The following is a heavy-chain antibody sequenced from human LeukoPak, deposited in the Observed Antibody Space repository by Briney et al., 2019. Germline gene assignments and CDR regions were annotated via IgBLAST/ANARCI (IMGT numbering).Heavy chain of an antibody. CDR1: GFTFSYYS. Sequence: QSGGSLRLSCAASGFTFSYYSMNWVRQAPGKGLEWVSYISSSSSIIYYADSVKGRFTISRDNARDSLYLQMNSLRAEDTALYYCARDGSSWYKDYWGQGTLVTVSS. CDR2: ISSSSSII. V-gene: IGHV3-48*01. D-gene: IGHD6-13*01. J-gene: IGHJ4*02. CDR3: ARDGSSWYKDY.